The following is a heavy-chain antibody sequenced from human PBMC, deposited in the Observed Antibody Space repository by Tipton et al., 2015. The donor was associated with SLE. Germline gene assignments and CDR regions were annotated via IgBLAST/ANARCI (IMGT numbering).Heavy chain of an antibody. V-gene: IGHV4-59*11. Sequence: LSLTCTVSGGSISSHYWSWIRQPPGKGLEWIGYIYYSGSTNYNPSLKSRVTISVDTSKNQFSLKLSSVTAADTAVYYCARAPGDGAAFDIWGQGTMVTVSS. CDR1: GGSISSHY. J-gene: IGHJ3*02. CDR2: IYYSGST. D-gene: IGHD3-10*01. CDR3: ARAPGDGAAFDI.